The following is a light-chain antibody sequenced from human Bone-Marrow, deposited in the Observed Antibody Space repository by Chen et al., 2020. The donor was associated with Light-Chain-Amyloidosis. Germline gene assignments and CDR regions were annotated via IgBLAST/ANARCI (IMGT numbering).Light chain of an antibody. CDR3: QVWDRSSDRPV. J-gene: IGLJ3*02. V-gene: IGLV3-21*02. CDR2: DDS. Sequence: SYVLTQPSSVSVAPGQPATRASGGNNIGSTSVHWYQQTPGQAPLLVVYDDSDRPSGIPERLSGSNSGNTATLTISRVEAGDEADYYCQVWDRSSDRPVFGGGTKLTVL. CDR1: NIGSTS.